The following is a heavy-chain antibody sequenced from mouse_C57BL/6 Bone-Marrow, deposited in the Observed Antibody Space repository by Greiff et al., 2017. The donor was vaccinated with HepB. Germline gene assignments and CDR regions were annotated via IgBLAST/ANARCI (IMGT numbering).Heavy chain of an antibody. CDR2: IDPSDSYT. J-gene: IGHJ4*01. D-gene: IGHD2-3*01. CDR1: GYTFTSYW. Sequence: VQLQQPGAELVKPGASVKLSCKASGYTFTSYWMQWVKQRPGQGLEWIGEIDPSDSYTNYNQKFKGKATLTVDTSSSTAYMQLSILTSEDSAVYYCASLYDGYYDYAMDYWGQGTSVTVSS. CDR3: ASLYDGYYDYAMDY. V-gene: IGHV1-50*01.